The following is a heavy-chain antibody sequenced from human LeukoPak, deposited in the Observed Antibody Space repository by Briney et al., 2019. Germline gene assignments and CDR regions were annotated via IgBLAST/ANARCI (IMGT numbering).Heavy chain of an antibody. CDR1: GFTFSSYW. Sequence: GGSLRLSCAASGFTFSSYWMHWVRQAPGKGLVWVSRINSDGSSTSYADSVKGRFTISRDNAKNTLYLQMNSLRAEDTAVYYCARPQTTQLWPYDAFDIWGQGTMVTVSS. J-gene: IGHJ3*02. V-gene: IGHV3-74*01. D-gene: IGHD5-18*01. CDR3: ARPQTTQLWPYDAFDI. CDR2: INSDGSST.